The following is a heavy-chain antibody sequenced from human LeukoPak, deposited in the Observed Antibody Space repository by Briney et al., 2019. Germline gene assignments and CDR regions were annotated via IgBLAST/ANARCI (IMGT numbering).Heavy chain of an antibody. V-gene: IGHV1-8*03. J-gene: IGHJ4*02. Sequence: ASVKVSCKASGYTFTSYDINWVRQATGQGLEWMGWMNPNSGNTGYAQKFQGRVTITRNTSISTAYMELGSLRSEDTAVYYCARVYDSSGYYYGPLGYWGQGTLVTVSS. CDR3: ARVYDSSGYYYGPLGY. CDR2: MNPNSGNT. CDR1: GYTFTSYD. D-gene: IGHD3-22*01.